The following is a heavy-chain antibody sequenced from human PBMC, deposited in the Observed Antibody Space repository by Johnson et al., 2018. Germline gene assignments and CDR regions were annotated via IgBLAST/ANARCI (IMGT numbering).Heavy chain of an antibody. J-gene: IGHJ3*02. Sequence: VQLVESGGGLVQPGGSLKLSCAASGVTFSDYAMSWVRQAPGKGLEWVSTISGSGYNTYYADSVKGRFTTSRDNSKTTLFLQMNSLRVGDTAIYYCGKVPPVEGFYGNRGYYFQAFDIWGQETMVTVSS. V-gene: IGHV3-23*04. CDR1: GVTFSDYA. CDR2: ISGSGYNT. CDR3: GKVPPVEGFYGNRGYYFQAFDI. D-gene: IGHD3-22*01.